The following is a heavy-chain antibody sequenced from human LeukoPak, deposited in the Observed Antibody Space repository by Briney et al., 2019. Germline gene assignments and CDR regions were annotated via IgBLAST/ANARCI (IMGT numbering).Heavy chain of an antibody. D-gene: IGHD3-22*01. Sequence: SVKVSCKASRGTFSSYAISWVRQAPGQGLEWMGGIIPIFGTANYAQKFQGRVTITTDETTSTAYMELSSLRSEDTAVYYCARDQHSLPAPSGYIDPWFDPWGQGTLVTVSS. CDR1: RGTFSSYA. J-gene: IGHJ5*02. V-gene: IGHV1-69*05. CDR3: ARDQHSLPAPSGYIDPWFDP. CDR2: IIPIFGTA.